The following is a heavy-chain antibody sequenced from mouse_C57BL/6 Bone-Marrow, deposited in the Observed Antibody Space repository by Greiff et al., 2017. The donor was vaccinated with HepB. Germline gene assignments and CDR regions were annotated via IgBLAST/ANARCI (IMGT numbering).Heavy chain of an antibody. D-gene: IGHD2-3*01. CDR1: GYTFTDYY. CDR3: ARNDGYYVAFDV. CDR2: INPYNGGT. V-gene: IGHV1-19*01. J-gene: IGHJ1*03. Sequence: VQLQQSGPVLVKPGASVKMSCKASGYTFTDYYMNLVKQSHGKSLEWIGVINPYNGGTSYNQKFKGKSTLTVDKSSSTAYMELNSLTSEDSAVYYCARNDGYYVAFDVWGTGTTVTVSS.